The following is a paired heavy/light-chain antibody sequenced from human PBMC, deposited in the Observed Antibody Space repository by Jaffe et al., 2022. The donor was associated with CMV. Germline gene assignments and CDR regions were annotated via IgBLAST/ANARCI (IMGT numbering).Heavy chain of an antibody. D-gene: IGHD3-10*01. V-gene: IGHV3-15*01. CDR2: IKSKTDGGTT. CDR3: TTGVRLWFGELFNAFDI. CDR1: GFTFSNAW. Sequence: EVQLVESGGGLVKPGGSLRLSCAASGFTFSNAWMSWVRQAPGKGLEWVGRIKSKTDGGTTDYAAPVKGRFTISRDDSKNTLYLQMNSLKTEDTAVYYCTTGVRLWFGELFNAFDIWGQGTMVTVSS. J-gene: IGHJ3*02.
Light chain of an antibody. J-gene: IGLJ3*02. Sequence: QSVLTQPPSVSAAPGQKVTISCSGSSSNIGNNYVSWYQQLPGTAPKLLIYENNKRPSGIPDRFSGSKSGTSATLGITGLQTGDEADYYCGTWDSSLSAGPWVFGGGTKLTVL. CDR2: ENN. V-gene: IGLV1-51*02. CDR1: SSNIGNNY. CDR3: GTWDSSLSAGPWV.